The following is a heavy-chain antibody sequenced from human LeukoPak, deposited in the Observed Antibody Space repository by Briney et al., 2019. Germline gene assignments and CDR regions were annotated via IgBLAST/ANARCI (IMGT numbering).Heavy chain of an antibody. CDR1: GFTFSSYG. J-gene: IGHJ5*02. CDR3: AREQKKGSIPT. CDR2: ISGRGGST. V-gene: IGHV3-23*01. Sequence: GGSLRLSCAASGFTFSSYGMSWVRQAPGRGLEWVSAISGRGGSTYYADSVKGRFTISRDNSKNTLYLQMNSLRAEDTAVYYCAREQKKGSIPTWGQGTLVTVSS. D-gene: IGHD1/OR15-1a*01.